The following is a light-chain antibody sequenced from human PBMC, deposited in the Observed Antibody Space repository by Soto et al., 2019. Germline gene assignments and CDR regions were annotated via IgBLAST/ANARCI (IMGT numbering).Light chain of an antibody. CDR3: KLYVCSNSYV. J-gene: IGLJ6*01. CDR2: EVV. CDR1: KNDIGVYDF. Sequence: QSALTQPPSASGSPGQSVTISCTGTKNDIGVYDFVSWYQHHPGKAPRLIIYEVVQRPSGVPDRFSGSKSGNTASLTVSGLQAADEADYFCKLYVCSNSYVFGSGTKVTVL. V-gene: IGLV2-8*01.